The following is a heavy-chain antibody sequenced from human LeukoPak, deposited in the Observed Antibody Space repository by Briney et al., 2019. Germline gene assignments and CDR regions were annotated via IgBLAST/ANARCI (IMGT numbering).Heavy chain of an antibody. D-gene: IGHD3-10*01. CDR3: AKVWRITMVRGVGLDY. Sequence: GGSLRLSCAASGFTFSGSAMHWVRQASGKGLEWVGRIRSKANSYATAYAASVKGRFTISRDDSKNTAYLQMNSLKTEDTAVYYCAKVWRITMVRGVGLDYWGQGTLVTVSS. CDR1: GFTFSGSA. V-gene: IGHV3-73*01. J-gene: IGHJ4*02. CDR2: IRSKANSYAT.